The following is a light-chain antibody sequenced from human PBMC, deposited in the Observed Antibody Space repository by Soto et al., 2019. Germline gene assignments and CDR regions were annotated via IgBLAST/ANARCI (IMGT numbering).Light chain of an antibody. CDR2: DAS. CDR3: QQYNSYPIT. V-gene: IGKV1-5*01. CDR1: QSISSW. J-gene: IGKJ5*01. Sequence: DIQMTQSPSTLSASVGDRVTITCRASQSISSWLAWYQQKPGKAPKLLIYDASNLESGVPSRFSGSGSGTEFTLTISSLQPDDFATYYCQQYNSYPITFGQGTDWRI.